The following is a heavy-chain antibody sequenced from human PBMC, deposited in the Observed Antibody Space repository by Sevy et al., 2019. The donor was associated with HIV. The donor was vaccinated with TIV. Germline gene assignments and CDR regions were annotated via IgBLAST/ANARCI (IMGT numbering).Heavy chain of an antibody. CDR2: ISNDGSKT. Sequence: GGSLRLSCEASGFTISRYGLHWVRQAPGKGLEWMSGISNDGSKTDYADAVRGRFIISRDNSKNILHLQMSNLSPEDTAVYHCARCSGYYRFYYGMDVWGQGTTVTVSS. CDR3: ARCSGYYRFYYGMDV. D-gene: IGHD3-22*01. CDR1: GFTISRYG. J-gene: IGHJ6*02. V-gene: IGHV3-30*04.